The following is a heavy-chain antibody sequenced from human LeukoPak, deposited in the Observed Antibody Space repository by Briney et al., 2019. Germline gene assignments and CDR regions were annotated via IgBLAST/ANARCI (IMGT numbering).Heavy chain of an antibody. CDR3: ARPYYDSSGYYYWGNAFDI. D-gene: IGHD3-22*01. CDR1: GFTFSTNS. CDR2: IRAGGGST. V-gene: IGHV3-23*01. Sequence: PGGSLRLSCAASGFTFSTNSMNWVRQAPGKGLEWVSGIRAGGGSTNFADSVRGRFTLSTDNSKNTLYLRMNSLRAEDTAVYYCARPYYDSSGYYYWGNAFDIWGQGTMVTVSS. J-gene: IGHJ3*02.